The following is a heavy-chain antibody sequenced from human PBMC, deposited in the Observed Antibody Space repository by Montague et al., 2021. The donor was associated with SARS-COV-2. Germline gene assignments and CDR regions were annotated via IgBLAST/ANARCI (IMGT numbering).Heavy chain of an antibody. J-gene: IGHJ6*02. Sequence: SETLSLTCAVYDGSFSDYSWTWIRQPPGKGLEWIGEIIHSGSTNYNPSLKSRVTISVDTSKNQFSLKLSSVTAADTAVYYCARGNSHYYGSRSYYAHYYGMDVWGQGTTVTVSS. CDR3: ARGNSHYYGSRSYYAHYYGMDV. CDR1: DGSFSDYS. CDR2: IIHSGST. V-gene: IGHV4-34*01. D-gene: IGHD3-10*01.